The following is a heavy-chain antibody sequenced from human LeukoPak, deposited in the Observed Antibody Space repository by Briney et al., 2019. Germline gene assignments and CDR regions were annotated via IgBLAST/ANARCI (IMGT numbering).Heavy chain of an antibody. CDR1: GFTFSSYA. Sequence: GGSLRLSCAASGFTFSSYAMSRVRQAPGKGLEWVSGISGSAGNTYYADSVKGRFTISRDNSKNTLYLQINSLRAEDTAVYYCATPGGRSTLGALDFWGQGTTVIVSS. D-gene: IGHD3-16*01. J-gene: IGHJ3*01. CDR2: ISGSAGNT. V-gene: IGHV3-23*01. CDR3: ATPGGRSTLGALDF.